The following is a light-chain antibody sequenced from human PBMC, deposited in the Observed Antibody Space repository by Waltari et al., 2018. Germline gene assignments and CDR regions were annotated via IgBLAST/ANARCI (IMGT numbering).Light chain of an antibody. CDR3: AAWDDKLGGRWE. J-gene: IGLJ2*01. V-gene: IGLV1-47*01. Sequence: QSVLTQPPSASGTPGQRVTISCSGSSSTPGSTVVTWSQQVPGTTPKLLIYRNDQRPSGVPDRFSGSKSGTSASLAISGLRSEDEADYYCAAWDDKLGGRWEFGGGTKLTVL. CDR2: RND. CDR1: SSTPGSTV.